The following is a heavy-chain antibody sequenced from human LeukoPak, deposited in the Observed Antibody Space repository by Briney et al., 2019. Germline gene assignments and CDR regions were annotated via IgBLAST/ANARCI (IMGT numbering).Heavy chain of an antibody. J-gene: IGHJ6*03. V-gene: IGHV4-38-2*02. CDR1: GYSISSGYY. D-gene: IGHD3-10*01. Sequence: PSETLSLTCTVSGYSISSGYYWGWIRQPPGKGLEWIGSIYYSGSTYYNPSLKSRVTISVDTSKNQFSLKLSSVTAADTAVYYCARLKVTMVRGVIYYYYYYYMDVWGKGTTVTISS. CDR3: ARLKVTMVRGVIYYYYYYYMDV. CDR2: IYYSGST.